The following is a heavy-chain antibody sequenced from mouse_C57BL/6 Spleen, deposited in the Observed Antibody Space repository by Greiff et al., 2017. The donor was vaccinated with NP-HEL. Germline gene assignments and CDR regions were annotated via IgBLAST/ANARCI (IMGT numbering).Heavy chain of an antibody. D-gene: IGHD1-1*01. Sequence: QVQLQQPGAELVKPGASVKMSCKASGYTFTSYWITWVKQRPGQGLEWIGDIYPGSGSTNYNEKFKSKATLTVDTSSSTAYMQLSSLTSEDSAVYNCARRGSSYEWFAYWGQGTLVTVSA. CDR3: ARRGSSYEWFAY. J-gene: IGHJ3*01. V-gene: IGHV1-55*01. CDR1: GYTFTSYW. CDR2: IYPGSGST.